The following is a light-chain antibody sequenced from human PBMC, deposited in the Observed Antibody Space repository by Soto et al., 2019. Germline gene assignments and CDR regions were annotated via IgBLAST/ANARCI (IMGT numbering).Light chain of an antibody. CDR3: SSFGGSNHVV. Sequence: QSALTQPPSASGSPGQSVTISCTGTSSDVGGYNYVSWYQLHPGKAPKLIIYEVSKRPSGVPDHFSGSKSGNTASLTVSGLQADDEADYYCSSFGGSNHVVFGGGTQLPVL. J-gene: IGLJ2*01. CDR1: SSDVGGYNY. CDR2: EVS. V-gene: IGLV2-8*01.